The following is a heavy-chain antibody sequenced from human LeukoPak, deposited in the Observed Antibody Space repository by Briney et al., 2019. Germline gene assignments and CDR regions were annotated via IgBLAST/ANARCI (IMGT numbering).Heavy chain of an antibody. D-gene: IGHD6-13*01. CDR1: GYTFTGYY. V-gene: IGHV1-2*02. CDR2: INPNSGGT. Sequence: ASVKVSCKASGYTFTGYYMHWVRQAPGQGLEWMGWINPNSGGTNYAQKFQGRVTMTRDTSISTAYMELSRLRSDDTAVYYCARWGKGTGSWHSDPPTYYYYMDVWGKGTTVTISS. J-gene: IGHJ6*03. CDR3: ARWGKGTGSWHSDPPTYYYYMDV.